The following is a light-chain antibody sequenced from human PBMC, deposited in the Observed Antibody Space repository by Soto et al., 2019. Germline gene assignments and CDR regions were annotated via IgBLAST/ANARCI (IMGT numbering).Light chain of an antibody. CDR3: QEYGRFRGA. V-gene: IGKV3-20*01. Sequence: EDVLTQSPGTLSLSPGERATLSCRASQSISNNFLAWYQQKPGQAPRLLIYGASSRATGIPDRFSASGSGTDFSLTISRLEPEDFGVYYGQEYGRFRGAFGQGTKV. CDR1: QSISNNF. J-gene: IGKJ1*01. CDR2: GAS.